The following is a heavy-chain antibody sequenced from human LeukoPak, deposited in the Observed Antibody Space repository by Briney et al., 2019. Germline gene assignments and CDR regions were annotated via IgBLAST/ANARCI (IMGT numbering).Heavy chain of an antibody. CDR1: GGSFSGYY. CDR3: ARGGGNRHVSGSIDY. V-gene: IGHV4-34*01. D-gene: IGHD4-23*01. CDR2: INHSGST. J-gene: IGHJ4*02. Sequence: SETLSLTCAVYGGSFSGYYWSWIRQPPGKGLEWIGEINHSGSTNYNPSLKSRVTISVDTSKNQFSLKLSSVTAADTAVYYCARGGGNRHVSGSIDYWVQGTLVTVSS.